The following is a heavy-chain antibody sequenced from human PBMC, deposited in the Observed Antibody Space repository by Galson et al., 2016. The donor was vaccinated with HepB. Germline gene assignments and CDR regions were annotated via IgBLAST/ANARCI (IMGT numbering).Heavy chain of an antibody. D-gene: IGHD1-26*01. Sequence: SLRLSCAASGFIFSNYALHWVRQAPGKGLEWMAVISYDGSTKCYAESVEGRFTISRDNSKNTLYLQMNSLRGQDTAIYYCARADFVGATPLGYWGQGMLVSVSS. CDR3: ARADFVGATPLGY. CDR1: GFIFSNYA. CDR2: ISYDGSTK. J-gene: IGHJ4*02. V-gene: IGHV3-30*04.